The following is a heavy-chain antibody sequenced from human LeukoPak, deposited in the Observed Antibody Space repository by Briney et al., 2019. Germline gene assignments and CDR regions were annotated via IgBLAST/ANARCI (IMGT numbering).Heavy chain of an antibody. D-gene: IGHD2-2*01. Sequence: TSGGSLRLSCAASGFTFSTYSMNWVRQAPGKGLEWVSSISGGSSYIYYADPVKGRFTISRDDAKNSLYLQMNSLRAEDTAVYYCARYCSSSRCPYYYRMDVWGKGTTVTVSS. CDR1: GFTFSTYS. CDR3: ARYCSSSRCPYYYRMDV. CDR2: ISGGSSYI. V-gene: IGHV3-21*01. J-gene: IGHJ6*04.